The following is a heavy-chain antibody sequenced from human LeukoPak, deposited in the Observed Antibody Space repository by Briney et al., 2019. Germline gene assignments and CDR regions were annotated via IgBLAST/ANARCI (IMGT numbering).Heavy chain of an antibody. CDR1: GFTFSSYW. V-gene: IGHV3-74*01. CDR2: INSDGSDP. Sequence: PGGSLRLSCAASGFTFSSYWIHWVRQAPGKGLVWVSRINSDGSDPIYADSVKGRFTISRDNAKNTVHLQMISLSAEDTAVYYCAKQRWLQVSFDYWGQGTLVTVSS. CDR3: AKQRWLQVSFDY. J-gene: IGHJ4*02. D-gene: IGHD5-24*01.